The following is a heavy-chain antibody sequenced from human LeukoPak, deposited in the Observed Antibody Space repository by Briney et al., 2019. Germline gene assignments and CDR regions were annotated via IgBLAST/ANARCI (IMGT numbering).Heavy chain of an antibody. CDR3: ATVPIYDFWSGYQSYHY. D-gene: IGHD3-3*01. J-gene: IGHJ4*02. V-gene: IGHV1-24*01. Sequence: ASVKVSCKVSGYTLTELSMHWVRQAPGKGPEWMGGFDPEDGETIYAQKFQGRVTMTEDTSTDTAYMELSSLRSEDTAVYYCATVPIYDFWSGYQSYHYWGQGTLVTVSS. CDR2: FDPEDGET. CDR1: GYTLTELS.